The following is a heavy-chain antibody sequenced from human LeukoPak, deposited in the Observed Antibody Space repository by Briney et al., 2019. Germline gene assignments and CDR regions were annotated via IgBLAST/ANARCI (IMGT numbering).Heavy chain of an antibody. CDR3: TTDGFQQQLGD. V-gene: IGHV3-15*01. Sequence: GGSLRLSCAVSGFIFSNAWMSWVRQAPGKGLEWVGRIKSKTDGGTTGYAAPVKGRFTISRDDSKNTLYLQMNSLKVEDTAVYYCTTDGFQQQLGDWGQGTLVTVSS. D-gene: IGHD6-13*01. CDR1: GFIFSNAW. CDR2: IKSKTDGGTT. J-gene: IGHJ4*02.